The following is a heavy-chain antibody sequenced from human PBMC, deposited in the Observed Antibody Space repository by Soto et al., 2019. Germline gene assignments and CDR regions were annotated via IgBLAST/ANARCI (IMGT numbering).Heavy chain of an antibody. CDR2: IVVSSGNT. D-gene: IGHD6-13*01. Sequence: SVKVSCKASGFTFTSSAVQWVRQARGQRLEWIGWIVVSSGNTNYAQKFQERVTITRDMSTSTAYMELSSLRSEDTAVYYCAAGIAAAGYYYYGMDVWGQGTTVTVSS. J-gene: IGHJ6*02. CDR1: GFTFTSSA. V-gene: IGHV1-58*01. CDR3: AAGIAAAGYYYYGMDV.